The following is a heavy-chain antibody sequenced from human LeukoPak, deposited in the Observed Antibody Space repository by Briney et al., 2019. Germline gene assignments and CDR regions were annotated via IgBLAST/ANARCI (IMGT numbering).Heavy chain of an antibody. D-gene: IGHD3-22*01. J-gene: IGHJ5*02. CDR2: INSDGINT. Sequence: GGSLRLSCAASGFTFSNCWMHWVRQAPGKGLVWVSRINSDGINTSYADSVKGRFTISRDNAKNTLNLQMNSLRAEDTAVYYCARDLGQYYDTSDNWFDPWGQGTLVTVSS. CDR3: ARDLGQYYDTSDNWFDP. V-gene: IGHV3-74*01. CDR1: GFTFSNCW.